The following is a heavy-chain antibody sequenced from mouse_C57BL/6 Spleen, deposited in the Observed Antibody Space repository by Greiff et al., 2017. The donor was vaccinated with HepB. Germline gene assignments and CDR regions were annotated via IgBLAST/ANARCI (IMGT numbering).Heavy chain of an antibody. Sequence: VQLQQSGAELVRPGTSVKLSCKASGYTFTSYWMHWVKQRPGQGLEWIGVIDPSDSYTNYNQKFKGKATLTVDTSSSTAYMQLSSLTSEDSAVYDCARDLYYGSSGYAMDYWGQGTSVTVSS. CDR3: ARDLYYGSSGYAMDY. CDR2: IDPSDSYT. D-gene: IGHD1-1*01. V-gene: IGHV1-59*01. J-gene: IGHJ4*01. CDR1: GYTFTSYW.